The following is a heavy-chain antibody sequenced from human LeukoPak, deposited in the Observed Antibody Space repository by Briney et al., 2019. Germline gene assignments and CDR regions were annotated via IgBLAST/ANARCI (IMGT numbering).Heavy chain of an antibody. CDR2: IIPIFGTA. J-gene: IGHJ6*03. D-gene: IGHD2-2*01. Sequence: LVKVSCKASGGTFSSYAISWVRQAPGQGLEWMGRIIPIFGTANYAQKFQGRVTITADESTSTAYMELSSLRSEDTAVYYCARVFGSYCSSTSCYGDYYYYYMDVWGKGTTVTVSS. CDR1: GGTFSSYA. V-gene: IGHV1-69*13. CDR3: ARVFGSYCSSTSCYGDYYYYYMDV.